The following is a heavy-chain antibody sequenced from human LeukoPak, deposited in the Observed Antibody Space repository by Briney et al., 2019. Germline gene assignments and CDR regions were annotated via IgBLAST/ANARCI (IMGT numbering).Heavy chain of an antibody. V-gene: IGHV4-59*01. Sequence: KASETLSLTCTVSGGSISRYYWSWIRQPPGKGLEWIGYIYYSGSTNYKPPLKSRVTISVDTSKNQFSLKLSSVTAADTAVYYCARVRDTAMIHGWLDPWGQGTLVTVSS. D-gene: IGHD5-18*01. J-gene: IGHJ5*02. CDR3: ARVRDTAMIHGWLDP. CDR1: GGSISRYY. CDR2: IYYSGST.